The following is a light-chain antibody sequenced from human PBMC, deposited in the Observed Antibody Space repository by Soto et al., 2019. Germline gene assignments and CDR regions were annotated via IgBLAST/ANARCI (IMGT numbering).Light chain of an antibody. Sequence: EIVMTQSPATLSVSPGERATLSCRASQSVSSNLAWYQQKPGQAPRLLIYGASTSSTGIPARFSGSGSGTEFTLTISGLQSEDFAVYYCQQYNNWTPCTFGQGTKVDIK. CDR1: QSVSSN. CDR3: QQYNNWTPCT. CDR2: GAS. J-gene: IGKJ1*01. V-gene: IGKV3-15*01.